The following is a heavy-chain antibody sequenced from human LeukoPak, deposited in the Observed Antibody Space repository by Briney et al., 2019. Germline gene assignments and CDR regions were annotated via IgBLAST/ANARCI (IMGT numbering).Heavy chain of an antibody. D-gene: IGHD6-13*01. CDR1: GGSISSYD. Sequence: SETLSLTCTVSGGSISSYDWSWIRQPAGKGLEWIGRIYTSGSPNYNPSLKSRVTMSVDTSKNQFSLKLSSVTAADTAVYYCARLSSSWYQDWYFDLWGRGTLVTASS. J-gene: IGHJ2*01. CDR2: IYTSGSP. CDR3: ARLSSSWYQDWYFDL. V-gene: IGHV4-4*07.